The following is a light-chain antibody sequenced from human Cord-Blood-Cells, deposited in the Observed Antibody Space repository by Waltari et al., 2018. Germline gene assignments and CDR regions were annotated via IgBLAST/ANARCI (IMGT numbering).Light chain of an antibody. J-gene: IGKJ1*01. CDR3: QQYNSYWT. V-gene: IGKV1-5*03. CDR1: PSISSR. Sequence: DIQMTQSPSTLSASVGDRVTITCRASPSISSRLAWYQQKPGKAPKLLLYKASSLESGVPSRFSGSGSGTEFTLTISSLQPDDFATYYCQQYNSYWTFGQGTKVEIK. CDR2: KAS.